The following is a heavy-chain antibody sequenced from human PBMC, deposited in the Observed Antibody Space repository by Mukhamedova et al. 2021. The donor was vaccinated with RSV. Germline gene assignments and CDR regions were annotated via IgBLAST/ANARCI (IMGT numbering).Heavy chain of an antibody. V-gene: IGHV3-74*01. D-gene: IGHD3-22*01. J-gene: IGHJ4*02. CDR3: ARGGIRYYYDSSGYYSDY. Sequence: KGRFTISRDNAKNTLYLQMNSLRAEDTAVYYCARGGIRYYYDSSGYYSDYWGQGTLVTVSS.